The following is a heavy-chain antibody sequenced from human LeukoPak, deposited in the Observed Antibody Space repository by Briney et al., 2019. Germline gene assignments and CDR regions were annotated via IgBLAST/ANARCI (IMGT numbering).Heavy chain of an antibody. CDR1: GGTIGGYY. J-gene: IGHJ4*02. CDR3: AGRRITGTTYYFDY. D-gene: IGHD1-20*01. Sequence: PSETLSLTCSVSGGTIGGYYWNWIRQSAGKGLEWIGRIYKSGSTNYNPSLKSRVTISIDKSNNQFSLILRSVTAADTAVYYCAGRRITGTTYYFDYWGQGTLVTVSS. V-gene: IGHV4-4*07. CDR2: IYKSGST.